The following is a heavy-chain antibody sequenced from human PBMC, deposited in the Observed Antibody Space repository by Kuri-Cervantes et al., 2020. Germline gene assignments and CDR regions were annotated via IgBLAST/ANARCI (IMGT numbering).Heavy chain of an antibody. CDR2: ISFDGSNK. D-gene: IGHD3-3*01. V-gene: IGHV3-30-3*01. Sequence: GESLKISCAASGFTFTNFTMHWVRQAPGKGLEWVAVISFDGSNKYYADSVKGRFTISRDNSKNRLYLQMNSLRAEDTAVYYCARRGRVGVVDKGAFYYYYMDVWGKGTTVTVSS. CDR1: GFTFTNFT. CDR3: ARRGRVGVVDKGAFYYYYMDV. J-gene: IGHJ6*03.